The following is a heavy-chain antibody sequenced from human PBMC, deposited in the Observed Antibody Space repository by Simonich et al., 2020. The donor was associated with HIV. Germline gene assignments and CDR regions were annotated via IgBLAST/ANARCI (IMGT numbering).Heavy chain of an antibody. CDR3: ARGFYQRLYYFDY. J-gene: IGHJ4*02. V-gene: IGHV4-34*01. Sequence: QVQLQQWGAGLLEPSETLSLTCAVYGGSFSGYYWSWIPQPPGKGLEWIGEINHSGSTNYNPSLKSRVTISVDTSKNQFSLKLSSVTAADTAVYYCARGFYQRLYYFDYWGQGTLVTVSS. CDR1: GGSFSGYY. D-gene: IGHD2-2*01. CDR2: INHSGST.